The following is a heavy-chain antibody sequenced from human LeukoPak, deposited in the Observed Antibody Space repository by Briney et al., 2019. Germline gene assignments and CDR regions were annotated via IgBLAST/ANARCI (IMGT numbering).Heavy chain of an antibody. CDR3: ARKASHFSYGLRAIDY. Sequence: SDTLSLTCAVYVGSFSDHYWNCLRQPPGKAREWIGEINHSGTTNYNASLKSRVTISVDTSKNHFSLKLNSMTAADTAVYYCARKASHFSYGLRAIDYWGQGNLVTVSS. CDR2: INHSGTT. D-gene: IGHD5-18*01. CDR1: VGSFSDHY. J-gene: IGHJ4*02. V-gene: IGHV4-34*01.